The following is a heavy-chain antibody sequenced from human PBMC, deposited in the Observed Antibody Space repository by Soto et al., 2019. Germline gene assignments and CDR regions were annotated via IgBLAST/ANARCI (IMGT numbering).Heavy chain of an antibody. D-gene: IGHD3-22*01. CDR1: GFTFSSFH. V-gene: IGHV3-48*02. Sequence: PGGSLRLSCAASGFTFSSFHMNWVRQAPGRGLEWVAYITSSSDTIYYSDSVKGRFTISRDNGKNSLFLQMNSLRDEDTAVYYCARVVVVIPPGYYYAMDGWAQGTTVTVSS. CDR3: ARVVVVIPPGYYYAMDG. J-gene: IGHJ6*02. CDR2: ITSSSDTI.